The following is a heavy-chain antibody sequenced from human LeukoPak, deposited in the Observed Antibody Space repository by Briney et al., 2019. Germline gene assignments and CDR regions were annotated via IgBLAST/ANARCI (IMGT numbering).Heavy chain of an antibody. Sequence: SETLSLTCAVYGGSFSGYYWSWIRQPPGKGLEWIGEINHSGSTNYNPSLKSRVTISVDTSKNQFSLKLSSVTAADPAVYYCARGSHYYGSGSYYVDYWGQGTLVTVSS. CDR3: ARGSHYYGSGSYYVDY. CDR1: GGSFSGYY. V-gene: IGHV4-34*01. CDR2: INHSGST. D-gene: IGHD3-10*01. J-gene: IGHJ4*02.